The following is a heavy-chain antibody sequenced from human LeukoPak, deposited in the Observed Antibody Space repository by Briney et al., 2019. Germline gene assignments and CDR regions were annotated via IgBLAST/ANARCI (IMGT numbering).Heavy chain of an antibody. J-gene: IGHJ4*02. V-gene: IGHV1-69*13. CDR1: GGTFSSYA. D-gene: IGHD3-22*01. CDR2: IIPIFGTA. CDR3: ARLNDYYDSSGYPY. Sequence: SVKVSCKASGGTFSSYAISWVRQAPGQGLEWMGGIIPIFGTANYAQKFQGRVTITADESTSTAYMELSSLRSEDTAVYYCARLNDYYDSSGYPYWGQGTLVTVSS.